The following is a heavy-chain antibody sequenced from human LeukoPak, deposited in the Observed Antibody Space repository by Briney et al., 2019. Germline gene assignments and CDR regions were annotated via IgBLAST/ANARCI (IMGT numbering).Heavy chain of an antibody. Sequence: ASVKVSCKASGYTFTSYAMNWVRQAPGQGLEWMGWINTNTGNPTYAQGFTGRFVFSLDTSVSTAYLQISSLKAEDTAVYYCARPHAGQWLGDGAFDIWGQGTMVTVSS. CDR3: ARPHAGQWLGDGAFDI. CDR1: GYTFTSYA. D-gene: IGHD6-19*01. J-gene: IGHJ3*02. CDR2: INTNTGNP. V-gene: IGHV7-4-1*02.